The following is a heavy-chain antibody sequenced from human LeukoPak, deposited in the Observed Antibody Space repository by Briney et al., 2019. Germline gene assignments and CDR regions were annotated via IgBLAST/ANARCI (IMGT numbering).Heavy chain of an antibody. CDR3: ARQASSSWFARFDP. V-gene: IGHV4-39*01. CDR2: IYYSGNN. D-gene: IGHD6-13*01. Sequence: SETLSLTCTVSSGSISSSNYYWTWIRQPPGKGLEWIGTIYYSGNNYHNPSLKSRVTISVDTSKNQFSLKLSSVTAADTAVYYCARQASSSWFARFDPWGQGTLVTVSS. CDR1: SGSISSSNYY. J-gene: IGHJ5*02.